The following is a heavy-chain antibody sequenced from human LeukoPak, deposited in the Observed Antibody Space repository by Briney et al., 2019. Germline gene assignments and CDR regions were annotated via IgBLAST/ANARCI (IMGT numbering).Heavy chain of an antibody. Sequence: GGSLRLSCAASGFTFSSYAMSWVRQAPGKGLEWVSAISGSGGSTYYADSVKGRFTISRDNAKNSLYPQMNSLRAGDTAVYYCARGSSEGYGESEDWFDPWGQGTLVTVSS. CDR1: GFTFSSYA. CDR3: ARGSSEGYGESEDWFDP. V-gene: IGHV3-23*01. D-gene: IGHD4-17*01. CDR2: ISGSGGST. J-gene: IGHJ5*02.